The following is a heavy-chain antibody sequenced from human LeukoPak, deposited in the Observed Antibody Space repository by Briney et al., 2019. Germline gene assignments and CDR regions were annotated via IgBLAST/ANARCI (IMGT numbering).Heavy chain of an antibody. D-gene: IGHD3-16*01. Sequence: GGSLRLSCVASGFTFSSSVMSWVRQAPGKGLEWVSTFSGASNNIYYVDSVKGRFTISRDNSKNTLYLQMNSLRAEDTAVYYCARDVAAPGGVYFDYWGQGTLVTVSS. CDR2: FSGASNNI. V-gene: IGHV3-23*01. CDR1: GFTFSSSV. J-gene: IGHJ4*02. CDR3: ARDVAAPGGVYFDY.